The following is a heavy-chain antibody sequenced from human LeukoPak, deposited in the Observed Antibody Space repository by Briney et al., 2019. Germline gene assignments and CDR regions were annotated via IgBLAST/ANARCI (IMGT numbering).Heavy chain of an antibody. V-gene: IGHV1-46*01. CDR2: IHSGGGST. CDR3: ARDGTHHSWDY. D-gene: IGHD1/OR15-1a*01. CDR1: GYTFSSYG. J-gene: IGHJ4*02. Sequence: ASVKVSCKASGYTFSSYGISWVRQAPGQGLEWMGIIHSGGGSTTYAQKFQGRVTMTRDTSTSTVYMELSSLTSEDTAVYYCARDGTHHSWDYWGQGTLVTVSS.